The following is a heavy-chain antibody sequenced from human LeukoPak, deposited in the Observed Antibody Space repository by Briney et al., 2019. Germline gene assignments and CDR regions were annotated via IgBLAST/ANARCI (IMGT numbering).Heavy chain of an antibody. Sequence: GGSLRLSCAASGFTFSSYPMSWVSQAPGKGLEWVSAISGSGGSTYYADSVKGRFTISRDNSKNTLYLQMNSLRAEDTAVYYCAKTRPLDSSSWSHGDYWGQGTLVTVSS. CDR3: AKTRPLDSSSWSHGDY. J-gene: IGHJ4*02. V-gene: IGHV3-23*01. CDR1: GFTFSSYP. CDR2: ISGSGGST. D-gene: IGHD6-13*01.